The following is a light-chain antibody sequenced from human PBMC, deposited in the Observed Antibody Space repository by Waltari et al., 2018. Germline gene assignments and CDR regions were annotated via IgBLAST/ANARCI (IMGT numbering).Light chain of an antibody. CDR2: KAS. Sequence: IQMTQSPSNLSASVGDRVTIPCRASQSISSWLAWYQQKPGKAPKLLSYKASHLESGGEYRFSGSGSGTEFTLTISSLKNEEVASYYCQHDNRDSRLTFGKGTKTDIK. V-gene: IGKV1-5*03. CDR3: QHDNRDSRLT. J-gene: IGKJ1*01. CDR1: QSISSW.